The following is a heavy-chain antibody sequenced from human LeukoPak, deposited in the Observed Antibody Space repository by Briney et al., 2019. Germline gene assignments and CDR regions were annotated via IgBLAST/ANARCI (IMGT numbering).Heavy chain of an antibody. V-gene: IGHV3-30*18. CDR3: AKERYSGRYPDMYY. J-gene: IGHJ4*02. CDR2: ISYDGSNK. D-gene: IGHD1-26*01. CDR1: GFTFSSYG. Sequence: PGRSLRFSCAASGFTFSSYGMHWVRQAPGKGMEWVAVISYDGSNKYYADSVKGRFTISRDNSKNTLYLQMNSLRAEDASVYYCAKERYSGRYPDMYYWGQGTLVTVSS.